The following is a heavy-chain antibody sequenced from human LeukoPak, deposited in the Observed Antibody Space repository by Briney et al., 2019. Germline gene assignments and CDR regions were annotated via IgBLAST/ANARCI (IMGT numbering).Heavy chain of an antibody. CDR1: GGSIGSYY. CDR2: INHSGST. CDR3: ARGKSPRYCSSTSCPYNYYFDY. Sequence: LSLTCTVSGGSIGSYYWSWVRQPPGKGLEWIGEINHSGSTNYNPSLKSRVTISVDTSKNQFSLKLSSVTAADTAVYYCARGKSPRYCSSTSCPYNYYFDYWGQGTLVTVSS. D-gene: IGHD2-2*01. V-gene: IGHV4-34*01. J-gene: IGHJ4*02.